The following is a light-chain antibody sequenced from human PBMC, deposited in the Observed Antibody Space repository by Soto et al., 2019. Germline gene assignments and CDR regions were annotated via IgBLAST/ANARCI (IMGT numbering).Light chain of an antibody. CDR3: QHYNSYSEA. J-gene: IGKJ1*01. CDR2: KAS. V-gene: IGKV1-5*03. Sequence: DIQMTQSPSTLSGSVGDRVTITCRASQTISSWLAWYQQKPGKAPKLLIYKASTLKSGVPSRFRVSGTGTEFTLTISSLQPDNFATHYCQHYNSYSEAFGQGTKVYIK. CDR1: QTISSW.